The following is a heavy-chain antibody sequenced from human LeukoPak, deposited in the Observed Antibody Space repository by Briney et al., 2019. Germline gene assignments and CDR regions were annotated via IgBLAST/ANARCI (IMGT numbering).Heavy chain of an antibody. D-gene: IGHD6-13*01. V-gene: IGHV3-23*01. CDR2: ISGSGGST. J-gene: IGHJ4*02. CDR1: GFTFSSYA. Sequence: GGSLRLSCAASGFTFSSYAMSWVRQSPGKGLEWVSAISGSGGSTYYADSVKGRFTISRDNAKNSLYLQMNSLRAEDTAVYYCAREEQQLTYFDYWGQGTLVTVSS. CDR3: AREEQQLTYFDY.